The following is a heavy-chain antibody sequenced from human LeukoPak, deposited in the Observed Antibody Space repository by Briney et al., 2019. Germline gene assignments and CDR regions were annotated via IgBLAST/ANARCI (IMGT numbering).Heavy chain of an antibody. CDR2: ISYDGSNE. V-gene: IGHV3-30*03. Sequence: GGSLRLSCAASGSTFSNYGMHWVRQAPGKGLEWVAVISYDGSNEYYADSVKGRFTISRDNSKNTLYLQMNSLRGEDTAVYYCATKAITMIRGADFDNWGQGTLVTVSS. CDR1: GSTFSNYG. J-gene: IGHJ4*02. D-gene: IGHD3-10*01. CDR3: ATKAITMIRGADFDN.